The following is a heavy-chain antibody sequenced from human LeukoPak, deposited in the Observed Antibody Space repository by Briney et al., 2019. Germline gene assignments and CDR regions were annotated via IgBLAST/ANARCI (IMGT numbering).Heavy chain of an antibody. J-gene: IGHJ4*02. Sequence: AGGTLRLSSAASRFTFSSYGMSWARQAPGQGLEWMANIKQDGSEKYYVDSVKGRFTISRDNAKNSLYLQMNSLRAEDTAVYYCASRAARYYFDYWGQGTLVTVSS. CDR1: RFTFSSYG. CDR3: ASRAARYYFDY. V-gene: IGHV3-7*01. D-gene: IGHD6-6*01. CDR2: IKQDGSEK.